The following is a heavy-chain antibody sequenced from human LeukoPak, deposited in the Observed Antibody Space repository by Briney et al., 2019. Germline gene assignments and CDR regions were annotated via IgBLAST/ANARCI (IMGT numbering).Heavy chain of an antibody. J-gene: IGHJ4*02. Sequence: SETLSLTCTVSGVSISSYYWSWIRQPPGKGLEWIGYIYYSGSTNYNPSLKSRVTISVDTSKNQFSLKLSSVTAADTAVYYCARGVATILAYWGQGTLVTVSS. D-gene: IGHD5-12*01. V-gene: IGHV4-59*01. CDR2: IYYSGST. CDR1: GVSISSYY. CDR3: ARGVATILAY.